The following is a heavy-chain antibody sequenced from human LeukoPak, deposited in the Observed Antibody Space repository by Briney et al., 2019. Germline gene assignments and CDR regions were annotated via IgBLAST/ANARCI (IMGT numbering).Heavy chain of an antibody. CDR1: GFSFSSYG. J-gene: IGHJ4*02. D-gene: IGHD5-12*01. Sequence: GGSLRLSCVASGFSFSSYGMHWVRQAPGKGPEWAAFIRYDGSNTYYADSVRGRFTISRDNSKNTLHLQMKSLRAEDTAVYYCAKNDLRSQGAATRIDHWGQGTQVTVSS. CDR2: IRYDGSNT. CDR3: AKNDLRSQGAATRIDH. V-gene: IGHV3-30*02.